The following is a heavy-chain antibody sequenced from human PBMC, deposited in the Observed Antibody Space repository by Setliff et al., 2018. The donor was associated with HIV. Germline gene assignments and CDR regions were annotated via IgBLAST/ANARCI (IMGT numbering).Heavy chain of an antibody. V-gene: IGHV3-9*03. Sequence: TGGSLRLSCEVSGFRFDNYAMHWVRQVPGKGLEWVSGITWTSRVKGYADFVKGRFTISRDNAKNSLYLQMNGLRPEDMALYYCAKGNDAFDVWGQGTMVTVSS. CDR2: ITWTSRVK. J-gene: IGHJ3*01. CDR1: GFRFDNYA. CDR3: AKGNDAFDV.